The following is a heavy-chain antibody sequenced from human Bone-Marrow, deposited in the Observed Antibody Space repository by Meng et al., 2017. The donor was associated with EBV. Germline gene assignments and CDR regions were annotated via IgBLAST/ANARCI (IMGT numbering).Heavy chain of an antibody. CDR3: ARKAIIAAAGRDNWFDP. V-gene: IGHV1-3*01. D-gene: IGHD6-13*01. CDR2: INAGNGNT. CDR1: ASTFHTCA. J-gene: IGHJ5*02. Sequence: LLVQFRAEWKNLRDPRTGPWYAFASTFHTCAMHWVRQTPGQRLEWMGWINAGNGNTKYSQKFQGRVTITRDTSASTAYMELSSLRSEDTAVYYCARKAIIAAAGRDNWFDPWGRGTLVTVSS.